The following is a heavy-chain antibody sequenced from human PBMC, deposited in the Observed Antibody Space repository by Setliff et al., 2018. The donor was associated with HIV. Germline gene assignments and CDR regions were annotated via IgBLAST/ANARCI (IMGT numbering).Heavy chain of an antibody. D-gene: IGHD2-21*01. CDR2: IRTKTYGATT. CDR1: GFTFDDYA. V-gene: IGHV3-49*04. J-gene: IGHJ3*02. CDR3: VRDLMWAFDI. Sequence: GGSLRLSCTTSGFTFDDYAMSWVRQAPGKGLEWVGFIRTKTYGATTEYAASVKGRFTISRDNAMNSLYLQMSSLRVEDTAVYYCVRDLMWAFDIWGQGTMVTVSS.